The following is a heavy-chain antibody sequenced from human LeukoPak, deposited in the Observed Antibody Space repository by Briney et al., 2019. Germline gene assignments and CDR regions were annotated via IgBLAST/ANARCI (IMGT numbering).Heavy chain of an antibody. CDR3: ATDLISYGPGSYSGICSGY. Sequence: ASVKVSCKVSGYTLTELSMHWVRQAPGKGLEWMGGFDPEDGETIYAQKFQGRVTMTEDTSTDTAYMELSSLRSEDTAVYCCATDLISYGPGSYSGICSGYWGQGTLVTVSS. CDR2: FDPEDGET. D-gene: IGHD3-10*01. V-gene: IGHV1-24*01. CDR1: GYTLTELS. J-gene: IGHJ4*02.